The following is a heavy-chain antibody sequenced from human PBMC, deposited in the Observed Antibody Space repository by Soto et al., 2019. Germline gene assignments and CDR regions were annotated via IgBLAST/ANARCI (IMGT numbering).Heavy chain of an antibody. J-gene: IGHJ5*02. D-gene: IGHD6-13*01. CDR3: ARGKRYSSSWYVNWFDP. CDR1: GGSINNSPYY. CDR2: VYYHGTT. V-gene: IGHV4-39*02. Sequence: LSETLSLTCTVSGGSINNSPYYWGWFRQPPGKGLEWIANVYYHGTTYYNPSLKSQVTVSVDTSKNHFSLNLTSVTAADTALFYCARGKRYSSSWYVNWFDPWGQGTLVT.